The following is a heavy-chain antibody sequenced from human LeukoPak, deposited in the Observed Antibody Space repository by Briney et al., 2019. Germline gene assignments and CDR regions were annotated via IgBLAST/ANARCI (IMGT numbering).Heavy chain of an antibody. V-gene: IGHV3-33*01. CDR1: GFTFSSYG. CDR3: ARDVEGGTFDI. Sequence: PGGSLRLSCAASGFTFSSYGMHWVRQAPGKGLEWVAVIWYDGSNKYYADSVKGRFTISRDNAKNSLFLEMSSLRADDTAVYFCARDVEGGTFDIWGQGTTVTVSS. D-gene: IGHD3-16*01. CDR2: IWYDGSNK. J-gene: IGHJ3*02.